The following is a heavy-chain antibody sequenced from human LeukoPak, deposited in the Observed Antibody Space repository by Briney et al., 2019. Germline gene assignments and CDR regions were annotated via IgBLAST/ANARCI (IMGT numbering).Heavy chain of an antibody. CDR1: GFAFSFYA. D-gene: IGHD6-19*01. CDR2: INANSGTT. V-gene: IGHV3-23*01. Sequence: GGSLRLSCEASGFAFSFYAMSWLRQPPGKGLEWVSTINANSGTTSCAASVRGRFTIARDNSKNTLYLHLNTLRAENTAVYYCAKPISGGLAVTADWFDPWGQGTLVVVSS. CDR3: AKPISGGLAVTADWFDP. J-gene: IGHJ5*01.